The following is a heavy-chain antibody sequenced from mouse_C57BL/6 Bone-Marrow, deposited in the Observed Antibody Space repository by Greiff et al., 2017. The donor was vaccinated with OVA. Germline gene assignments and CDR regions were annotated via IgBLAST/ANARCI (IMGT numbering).Heavy chain of an antibody. J-gene: IGHJ2*01. V-gene: IGHV5-4*01. CDR2: ISDGGSYT. D-gene: IGHD2-4*01. Sequence: EVQLVESGGGLVKPGGSLKLSCAASGFTFSSYAMSWVRQTPEKRLEWVATISDGGSYTYYPDNVKGRSTISRDNAKNNLYLQMSHLKSEDTAMYYCAREGEIYYDYDGDPLFDYWGQGTTLTVSS. CDR1: GFTFSSYA. CDR3: AREGEIYYDYDGDPLFDY.